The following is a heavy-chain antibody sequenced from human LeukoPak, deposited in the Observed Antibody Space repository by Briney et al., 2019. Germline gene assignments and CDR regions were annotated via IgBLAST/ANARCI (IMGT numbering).Heavy chain of an antibody. Sequence: GGSLRLSCAASGFTFSSYAMSWVRQAPGKGLEWVSAISSSGGSTYYADSVKGRFTISRDNSKNTLYLQMNSLRAEDTAVYYCAQDVVVAAANWFDPWGQGTLVTVSS. CDR3: AQDVVVAAANWFDP. CDR2: ISSSGGST. D-gene: IGHD2-15*01. J-gene: IGHJ5*02. V-gene: IGHV3-23*01. CDR1: GFTFSSYA.